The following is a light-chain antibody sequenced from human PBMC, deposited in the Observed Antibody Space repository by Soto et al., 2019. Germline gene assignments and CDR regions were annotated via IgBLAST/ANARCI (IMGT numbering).Light chain of an antibody. Sequence: QSVLTKPPAVSGAPGQRVTISCTGSSSNIGARYDVHWYQQVPGTAPKLLIYGNSNRPSGVPDRFSGSKSGTSASLAITGLQAEDEADYYCQSYDSSLSGVVFGGGTKVTVL. CDR3: QSYDSSLSGVV. CDR2: GNS. J-gene: IGLJ2*01. CDR1: SSNIGARYD. V-gene: IGLV1-40*01.